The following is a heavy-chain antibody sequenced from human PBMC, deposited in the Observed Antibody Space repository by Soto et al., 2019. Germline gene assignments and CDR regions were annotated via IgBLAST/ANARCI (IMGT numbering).Heavy chain of an antibody. V-gene: IGHV3-53*01. D-gene: IGHD3-10*01. J-gene: IGHJ5*02. Sequence: LRLSCAASGFTVSSNYMSWVRQAPGKGLEGVSVIYSGGSTYYADSVKGRFTISRDNSKNTLYLQMNSLRAEDTAEYYCARAPHFGPGFNWLATWGQGYLVTVSS. CDR3: ARAPHFGPGFNWLAT. CDR2: IYSGGST. CDR1: GFTVSSNY.